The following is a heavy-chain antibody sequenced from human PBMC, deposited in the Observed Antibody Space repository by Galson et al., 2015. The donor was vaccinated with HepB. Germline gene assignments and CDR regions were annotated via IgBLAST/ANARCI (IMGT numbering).Heavy chain of an antibody. V-gene: IGHV6-1*01. J-gene: IGHJ6*02. D-gene: IGHD6-19*01. CDR3: AREGYSSGWSPPNYYYYGMDV. CDR2: TYYRSKWYN. Sequence: CAISGDSVSSNSAAWNWIRQSPSRGLEWLGRTYYRSKWYNDYAVSVKSRITISPDTSKNQFSLQLNSVTPEDTAVYYCAREGYSSGWSPPNYYYYGMDVWGQGTLVTVSS. CDR1: GDSVSSNSAA.